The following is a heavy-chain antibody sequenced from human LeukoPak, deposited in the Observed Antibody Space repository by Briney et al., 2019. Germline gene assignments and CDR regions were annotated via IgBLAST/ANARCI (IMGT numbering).Heavy chain of an antibody. J-gene: IGHJ4*02. CDR1: GFNFSNYW. CDR2: IDQDGSAE. CDR3: ARADNYGSILDY. D-gene: IGHD3-10*01. Sequence: GGSLRLSCAASGFNFSNYWMSWVRQSPGRGLEWVANIDQDGSAEYYVDSVGGRFTVSRDNAKNSLYLQIDSLRAEDTAVYYCARADNYGSILDYWGRGTLVTVSS. V-gene: IGHV3-7*04.